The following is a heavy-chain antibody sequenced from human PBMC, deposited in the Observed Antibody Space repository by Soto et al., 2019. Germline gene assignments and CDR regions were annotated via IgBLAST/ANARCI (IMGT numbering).Heavy chain of an antibody. CDR3: AKGRSYYYYYGVDV. V-gene: IGHV3-23*01. CDR2: IIDSGAST. CDR1: GFTFSSYD. Sequence: GGSLRLSCAASGFTFSSYDMSWVRQAPGKGLEWVSDIIDSGASTYYADSVKGRFTISRDNSKSTLYLQMNSLRAEDTVLYFCAKGRSYYYYYGVDVWGQGTTVTVSS. J-gene: IGHJ6*02.